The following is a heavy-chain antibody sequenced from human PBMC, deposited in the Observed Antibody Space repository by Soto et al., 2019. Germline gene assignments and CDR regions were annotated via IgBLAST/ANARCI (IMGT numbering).Heavy chain of an antibody. J-gene: IGHJ6*04. CDR1: GFTFSNYA. V-gene: IGHV3-23*01. Sequence: EVQVLASGGDVVQPGGSLRLSCAASGFTFSNYAMNWVRQAPGKGPEWVSGISAGRSTYYADSVKGRFTISRDNSKSTLFLQMDSLRAEDTALDDCTKVRGDPVGGKGTTVTVSS. CDR2: ISAGRST. D-gene: IGHD4-17*01. CDR3: TKVRGDPV.